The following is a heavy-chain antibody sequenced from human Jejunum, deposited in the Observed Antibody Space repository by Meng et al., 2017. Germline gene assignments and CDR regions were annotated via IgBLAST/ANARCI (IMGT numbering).Heavy chain of an antibody. J-gene: IGHJ4*01. CDR2: TFYRSKWYN. V-gene: IGHV6-1*01. D-gene: IGHD6-13*01. Sequence: QLQPSRPVLGKPSPPSSLTCAVSGDSVSRNSAAWNWIRQSPSRGLEWLVRTFYRSKWYNDYAESVKSRITINPDTSKNQFSLQLNSVTPEDTAVYYCVRTSNWSLDYWGQGTLVTVSS. CDR3: VRTSNWSLDY. CDR1: GDSVSRNSAA.